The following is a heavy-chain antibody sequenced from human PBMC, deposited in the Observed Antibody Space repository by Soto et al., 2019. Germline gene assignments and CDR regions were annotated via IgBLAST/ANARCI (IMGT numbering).Heavy chain of an antibody. CDR3: AKPVITMVRGVITYYFDY. D-gene: IGHD3-10*01. CDR2: FDPEDGET. J-gene: IGHJ4*02. V-gene: IGHV1-24*01. Sequence: GASVKVSCKVSGYTLTELLMHWVRQAPGKGLEWMGGFDPEDGETIYAQKFQGRVTMTEDTSTDTAYMELSSLRSEDTAVYYCAKPVITMVRGVITYYFDYWGQGTLVTVSS. CDR1: GYTLTELL.